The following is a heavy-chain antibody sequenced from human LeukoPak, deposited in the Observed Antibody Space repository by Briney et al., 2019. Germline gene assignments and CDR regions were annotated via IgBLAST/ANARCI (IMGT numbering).Heavy chain of an antibody. D-gene: IGHD6-13*01. CDR1: GFTFSSYA. J-gene: IGHJ4*02. V-gene: IGHV3-23*01. Sequence: GGSLRLSCAAPGFTFSSYAMSWVRQAPGKGLEWVSAIIGSGSSTYYADPVKGRFTISRDNSKNTLFLQMNSLRAEDTAVYYCAKDRAQQLVLDFWGQGTLVTVSS. CDR3: AKDRAQQLVLDF. CDR2: IIGSGSST.